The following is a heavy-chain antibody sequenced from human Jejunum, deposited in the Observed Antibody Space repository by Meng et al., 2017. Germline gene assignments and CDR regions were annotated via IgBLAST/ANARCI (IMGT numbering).Heavy chain of an antibody. V-gene: IGHV3-30*10. J-gene: IGHJ4*02. CDR3: VRDAFFGGG. Sequence: VQLVESGGGVVQPGRSLRLSCAASGFTFSSYAMHGVRQAPGKGLEWVSFISYDGRTKYYTDSVKGRFTVSRDDSENTLFLQMNSLRSEDTAMYYCVRDAFFGGGWGQGTLVTVSS. CDR1: GFTFSSYA. CDR2: ISYDGRTK. D-gene: IGHD3-16*01.